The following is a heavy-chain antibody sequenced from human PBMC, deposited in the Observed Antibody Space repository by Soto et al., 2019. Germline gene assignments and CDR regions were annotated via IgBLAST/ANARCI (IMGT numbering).Heavy chain of an antibody. CDR3: TTGSVYNVLDY. CDR2: IKQDGSEK. CDR1: GFTFSSYW. J-gene: IGHJ4*02. Sequence: EVQLVESGGGLVQPGGSLRLSCGASGFTFSSYWMTWVRQAPGKGLEWVANIKQDGSEKYYVDSVKGRFTISRDNAKSSLYLQMNSPIADDTAEYYCTTGSVYNVLDYWGQGTLVTVSS. D-gene: IGHD3-10*01. V-gene: IGHV3-7*03.